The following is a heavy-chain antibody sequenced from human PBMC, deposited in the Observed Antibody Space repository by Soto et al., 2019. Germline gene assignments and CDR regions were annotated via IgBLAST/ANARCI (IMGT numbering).Heavy chain of an antibody. Sequence: PSETLSLTCAVYGGSFSGYYWSWIRQPPGKGLEWIGEINHSGSTNYNPSLKSRVTISVDTSKNQFSLKMSSVTAADTAVYYCARAPPLRFLEWPIAADAFDIWGQGTMVTVSS. D-gene: IGHD3-3*01. CDR1: GGSFSGYY. CDR2: INHSGST. J-gene: IGHJ3*02. CDR3: ARAPPLRFLEWPIAADAFDI. V-gene: IGHV4-34*01.